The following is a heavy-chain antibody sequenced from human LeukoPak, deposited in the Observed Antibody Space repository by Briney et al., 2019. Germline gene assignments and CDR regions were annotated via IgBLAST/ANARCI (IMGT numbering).Heavy chain of an antibody. CDR1: GGSFSGYY. CDR2: INHSGST. Sequence: SETLSLTCAVYGGSFSGYYWSWIRQPPGKGPEWIGEINHSGSTNYNPSLKSRVTISVDTSKNQFSLKLSSVTAADTAVYYCARNGKLRYFDWLKNNWFDPWGQGTLVTVSS. D-gene: IGHD3-9*01. CDR3: ARNGKLRYFDWLKNNWFDP. J-gene: IGHJ5*02. V-gene: IGHV4-34*01.